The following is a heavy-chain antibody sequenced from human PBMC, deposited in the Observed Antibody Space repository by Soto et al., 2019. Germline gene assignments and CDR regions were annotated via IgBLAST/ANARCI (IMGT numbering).Heavy chain of an antibody. Sequence: QVQLQESGPGLVRPSETLSLTCTVSSDSISSYYWIWIRQSPGKGLEWIGYTDYRGNTNYKPSLKSRVTISGDTYKNQFSLRLSSVTAADTAVYYCARAVGDPLYYLDYWGQGTLVTVSS. D-gene: IGHD6-19*01. V-gene: IGHV4-59*08. CDR3: ARAVGDPLYYLDY. J-gene: IGHJ4*02. CDR2: TDYRGNT. CDR1: SDSISSYY.